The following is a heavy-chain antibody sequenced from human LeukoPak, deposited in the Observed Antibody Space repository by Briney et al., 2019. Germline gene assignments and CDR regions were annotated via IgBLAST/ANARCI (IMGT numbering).Heavy chain of an antibody. CDR1: GFTFSSYW. D-gene: IGHD4/OR15-4a*01. Sequence: GGSLRLSCAASGFTFSSYWMHWVRQAPGKGLVWVSRINSDGSNTSYADYVKGRFTISRDNSKNTLYLQMNSLRAEDTAVYYCARRAGAYSHPYDYWGQGTLVTVSS. J-gene: IGHJ4*02. CDR3: ARRAGAYSHPYDY. CDR2: INSDGSNT. V-gene: IGHV3-74*01.